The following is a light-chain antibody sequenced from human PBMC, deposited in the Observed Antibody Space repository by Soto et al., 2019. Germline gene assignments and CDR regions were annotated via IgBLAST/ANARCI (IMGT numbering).Light chain of an antibody. J-gene: IGKJ1*01. CDR3: QQRSNWPGT. Sequence: SQSPTSLPVSHGESVTLSCRASQSVSSSLAWYQQQPGQAPRLLIYDASNRATGIPARFSGSGSGTDFTLTISSLEPKDFAVYYCQQRSNWPGTFGQGAKVDI. CDR2: DAS. V-gene: IGKV3-11*01. CDR1: QSVSSS.